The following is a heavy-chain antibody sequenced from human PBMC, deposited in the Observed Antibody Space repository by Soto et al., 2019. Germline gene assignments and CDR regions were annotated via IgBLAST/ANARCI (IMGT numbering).Heavy chain of an antibody. CDR2: IYYSGST. CDR3: ARRPPGGYYYMDV. V-gene: IGHV4-39*01. Sequence: SETLSLTCTVSGGSISSDSDCWGWIRQTPGKGLEWIGSIYYSGSTYYNPSLKSRVTISVDTSKNQFSLKLSSVTAADTAVYYCARRPPGGYYYMDVWGKGTTVTVSS. CDR1: GGSISSDSDC. J-gene: IGHJ6*03. D-gene: IGHD3-16*01.